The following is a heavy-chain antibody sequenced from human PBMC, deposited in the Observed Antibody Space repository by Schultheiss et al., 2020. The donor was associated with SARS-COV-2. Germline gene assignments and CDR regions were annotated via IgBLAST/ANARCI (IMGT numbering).Heavy chain of an antibody. D-gene: IGHD1-26*01. V-gene: IGHV3-72*01. CDR1: GFTFSDHY. CDR2: TRNKANSYTT. Sequence: GGSLRLSCAASGFTFSDHYMDWVRQAPGKGLEWVGRTRNKANSYTTEYAASVKGRFTISRDNAKNSLYLQMNSLRAEDTAVYYCAKGVGATTMTDYWGQGTLVTVSS. J-gene: IGHJ4*02. CDR3: AKGVGATTMTDY.